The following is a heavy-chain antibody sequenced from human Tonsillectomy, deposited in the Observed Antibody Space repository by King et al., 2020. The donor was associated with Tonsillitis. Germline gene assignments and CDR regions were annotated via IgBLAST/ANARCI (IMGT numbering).Heavy chain of an antibody. V-gene: IGHV3-49*03. Sequence: QLVQSGGGLVQPGRSLRLSCIASGFTFGNYGMSWFRQAPGKGLEWVGFIRSKAYGGTTEYAASVKGRFTISRDDSKSIAYLQMNSLKSEDTAVYYCTRDGWFGYYASPWGQGTLVTVSS. CDR2: IRSKAYGGTT. J-gene: IGHJ5*02. CDR1: GFTFGNYG. D-gene: IGHD3-3*01. CDR3: TRDGWFGYYASP.